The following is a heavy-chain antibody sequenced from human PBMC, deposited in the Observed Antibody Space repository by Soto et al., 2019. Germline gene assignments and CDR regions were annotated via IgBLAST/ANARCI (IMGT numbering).Heavy chain of an antibody. J-gene: IGHJ6*03. CDR2: INAGNGNT. CDR1: GYTFTSYA. D-gene: IGHD2-2*01. V-gene: IGHV1-3*01. Sequence: QVQLVQSEAEVKKPGASVKVSCKASGYTFTSYAMHWVRQAPGQRLEWMGWINAGNGNTKYSQKFQGRVTITRDTSASTAYMELSSLRSEDTAVYYCARGPSSTSFNYYYYMDVWGKGTTVTVSS. CDR3: ARGPSSTSFNYYYYMDV.